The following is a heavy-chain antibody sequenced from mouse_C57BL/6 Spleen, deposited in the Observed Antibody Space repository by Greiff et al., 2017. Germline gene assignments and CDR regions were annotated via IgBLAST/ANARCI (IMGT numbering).Heavy chain of an antibody. V-gene: IGHV1-53*01. J-gene: IGHJ1*03. CDR1: GYTFTSYW. CDR3: ARWAYDYDSYWYFDV. D-gene: IGHD2-4*01. CDR2: INPSNGGT. Sequence: QVQLQQPGTELVKPGASVKLSCKASGYTFTSYWMHWVKQRPGQGLEWIGNINPSNGGTNYNEKFKSKATLTVDKSSSTAYMQLSSLTSEDYAVYYCARWAYDYDSYWYFDVWGTGTTVTVSS.